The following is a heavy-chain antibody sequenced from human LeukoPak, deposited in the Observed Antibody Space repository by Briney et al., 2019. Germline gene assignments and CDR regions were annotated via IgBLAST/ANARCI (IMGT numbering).Heavy chain of an antibody. CDR2: ISYDGTNK. Sequence: GGSLRRSCAASGFTFRSYGMHWVRQAPGKGLEWVTVISYDGTNKYYADSVKGRFTISRDNSKNTLFLQMNSLRAEDTAVYYCAKSRSEDNSGYFDYWGQGILVTVSS. V-gene: IGHV3-30*18. CDR1: GFTFRSYG. D-gene: IGHD3-22*01. J-gene: IGHJ4*02. CDR3: AKSRSEDNSGYFDY.